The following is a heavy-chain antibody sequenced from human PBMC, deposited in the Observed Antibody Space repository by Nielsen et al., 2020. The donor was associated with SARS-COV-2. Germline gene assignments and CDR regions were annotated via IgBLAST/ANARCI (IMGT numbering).Heavy chain of an antibody. CDR3: ARDMFFLGATNSLRDWFDP. V-gene: IGHV1-18*01. Sequence: ASVKVSCKASGYTFTSYGISWVRQAPGQGLEWMGWISAYNGNTNYAQKLQGRVTMTTDTSTSTAYMELRSLRSDDTAAYYCARDMFFLGATNSLRDWFDPWGQGTLVTVSS. D-gene: IGHD1-26*01. CDR1: GYTFTSYG. J-gene: IGHJ5*02. CDR2: ISAYNGNT.